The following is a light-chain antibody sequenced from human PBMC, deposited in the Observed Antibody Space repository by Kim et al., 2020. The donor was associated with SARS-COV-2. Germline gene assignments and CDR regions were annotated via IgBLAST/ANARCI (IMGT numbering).Light chain of an antibody. CDR1: SGHSSYT. V-gene: IGLV4-69*02. J-gene: IGLJ3*02. CDR3: QTWGTGPWV. Sequence: ASVKLTCTLSSGHSSYTIAWHQQQPGKGPRYLMKLNSDGSHTKGAEIPDRFSGSSSGAERYLTISSLQSEDEAVYYCQTWGTGPWVFGGGTKLAVL. CDR2: LNSDGSH.